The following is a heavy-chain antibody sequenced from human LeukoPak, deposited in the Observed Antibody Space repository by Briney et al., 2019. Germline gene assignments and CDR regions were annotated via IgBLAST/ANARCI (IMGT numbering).Heavy chain of an antibody. Sequence: GGSLRLSCAASGLTFSNYAMNWVRQAPGKGLEWVSSISSSTSYIYYADSVKGRFTISKDNAKNSLYLQMNSLRAEDTAMYYCARAGGSTVSHSDYWGRGTLVTVSS. D-gene: IGHD4-17*01. J-gene: IGHJ4*02. V-gene: IGHV3-21*01. CDR1: GLTFSNYA. CDR2: ISSSTSYI. CDR3: ARAGGSTVSHSDY.